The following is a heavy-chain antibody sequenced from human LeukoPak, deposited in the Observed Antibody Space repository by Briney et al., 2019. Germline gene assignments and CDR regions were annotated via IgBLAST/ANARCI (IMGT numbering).Heavy chain of an antibody. J-gene: IGHJ6*02. CDR3: AKTSSIARGGYNNNYYYYGMDV. CDR2: ISGSGGST. D-gene: IGHD5-24*01. Sequence: GGSLRLSCAASGFTFSSYAMSWVRQAPGKGLEWVSAISGSGGSTYYADSVKGRFTISRDNSKNTLYLQMNSLRAEDTAVYYCAKTSSIARGGYNNNYYYYGMDVWGQGTTVTVSS. CDR1: GFTFSSYA. V-gene: IGHV3-23*01.